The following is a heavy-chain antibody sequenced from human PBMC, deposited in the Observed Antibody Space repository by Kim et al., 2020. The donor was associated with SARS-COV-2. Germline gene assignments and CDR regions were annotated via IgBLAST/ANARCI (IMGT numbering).Heavy chain of an antibody. Sequence: SETLSLTCTVSGGSISSYYWSWIRQPPGKGLEWIGYIYYSGSTNYNPSLKSRVTISVDTSKNQFSLKLGSVTAADTAGYYCARVHTRGVVRGVISYFDY. J-gene: IGHJ4*01. CDR1: GGSISSYY. CDR3: ARVHTRGVVRGVISYFDY. D-gene: IGHD3-10*01. CDR2: IYYSGST. V-gene: IGHV4-59*01.